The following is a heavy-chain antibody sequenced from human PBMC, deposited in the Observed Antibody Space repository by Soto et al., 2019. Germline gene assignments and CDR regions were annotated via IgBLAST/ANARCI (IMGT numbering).Heavy chain of an antibody. CDR2: INPNSGGT. CDR3: ARGHGGSYYQGWFDP. Sequence: QVQLVQSGAEVKKPGSSVKVSCKASGYTFTGYYMHWVRQAPGQGLECMGWINPNSGGTNYAQKFKGWVTMTRDTAISTAYMELSRLRSDDTAVYYWARGHGGSYYQGWFDPWGQGTLVTVSS. CDR1: GYTFTGYY. D-gene: IGHD1-26*01. V-gene: IGHV1-2*04. J-gene: IGHJ5*02.